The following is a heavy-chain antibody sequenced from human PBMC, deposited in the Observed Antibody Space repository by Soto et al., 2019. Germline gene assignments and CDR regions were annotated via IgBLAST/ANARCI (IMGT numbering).Heavy chain of an antibody. CDR2: INHSAST. CDR3: ARLGGYVSVGYYYLWDS. D-gene: IGHD3-22*01. V-gene: IGHV4-39*01. J-gene: IGHJ4*02. Sequence: QLQLQESGPGLVKPSETLSLTCRVSDGSMNSDSSYWGWIGQPPGKGLEWIGVINHSASTSHNLSLKGRVTMSVDACRNQFSLKLTSMTAADTAVYYCARLGGYVSVGYYYLWDSWGQGTLVTVSS. CDR1: DGSMNSDSSY.